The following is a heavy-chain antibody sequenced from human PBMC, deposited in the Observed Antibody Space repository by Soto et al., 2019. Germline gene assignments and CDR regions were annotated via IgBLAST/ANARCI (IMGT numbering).Heavy chain of an antibody. CDR1: GFTFSSYT. CDR2: ISGSGGST. V-gene: IGHV3-23*01. D-gene: IGHD5-12*01. J-gene: IGHJ4*02. CDR3: TKDGYSSDWDPIDY. Sequence: EVQLLESGGGLVQPGGSLRLSCAASGFTFSSYTMSWVRQAPGKGLACVSAISGSGGSTYYADSAKGRFTISRDNSKNKLYLQMNSLGAEDTAVYYCTKDGYSSDWDPIDYWGQGTLVTVSS.